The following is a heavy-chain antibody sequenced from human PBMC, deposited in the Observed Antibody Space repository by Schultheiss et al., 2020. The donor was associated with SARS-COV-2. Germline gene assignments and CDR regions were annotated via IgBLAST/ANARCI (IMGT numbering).Heavy chain of an antibody. D-gene: IGHD2-8*01. Sequence: SQTLSLTCAISGDSVSSNSAAWNWIRQSPSRGLEWLGRTYYRSKWYNDYAVSVKSRITIDPDTSKNQFSLQLNSVTPEDTAVYYCARDLAVLGSSRYFDYWGQGILVTVSS. CDR1: GDSVSSNSAA. J-gene: IGHJ4*02. CDR3: ARDLAVLGSSRYFDY. CDR2: TYYRSKWYN. V-gene: IGHV6-1*01.